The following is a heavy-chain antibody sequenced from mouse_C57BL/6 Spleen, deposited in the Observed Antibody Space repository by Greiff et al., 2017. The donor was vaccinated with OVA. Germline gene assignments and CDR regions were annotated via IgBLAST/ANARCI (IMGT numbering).Heavy chain of an antibody. V-gene: IGHV14-3*01. J-gene: IGHJ3*01. Sequence: VQLQQSVAELVRPGASVKLSCTASGFNIKNTYMHWVKQRPEQGLEWIGRIDPANGNTKYAPKFQGKATITADTSSNTAYLQLSSLTSEDTAIYYYASPYYYGSSAWFAYWGQGTLVTVSA. D-gene: IGHD1-1*01. CDR1: GFNIKNTY. CDR3: ASPYYYGSSAWFAY. CDR2: IDPANGNT.